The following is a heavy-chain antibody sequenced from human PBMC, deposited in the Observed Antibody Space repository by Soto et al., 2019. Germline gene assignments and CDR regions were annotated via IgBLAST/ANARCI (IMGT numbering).Heavy chain of an antibody. D-gene: IGHD3-16*02. J-gene: IGHJ3*01. V-gene: IGHV3-30*03. Sequence: PGGSLRLSCAASGFTFSSYGMHWVRQAPGKGLEWVAVISYDGSNKYYADSVKGRFTISRDNSKNTLYLQMNSLRAEDTAVYYTSFRRDDDAFDLWGQGTMVTVSS. CDR1: GFTFSSYG. CDR2: ISYDGSNK. CDR3: SFRRDDDAFDL.